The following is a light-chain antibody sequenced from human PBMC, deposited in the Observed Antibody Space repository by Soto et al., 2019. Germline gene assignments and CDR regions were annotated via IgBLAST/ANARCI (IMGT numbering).Light chain of an antibody. CDR3: SSYTTSLPWV. CDR1: SSDVGGYNY. Sequence: QSALTQPASVSGSPGQSITISCTGTSSDVGGYNYVSWYQQHPGKAPKLMIYDVTSRPSGVSNRFSGSKSGNTASLTISGLQAEDGADYYCSSYTTSLPWVFGGGTKLTVL. CDR2: DVT. V-gene: IGLV2-14*01. J-gene: IGLJ3*02.